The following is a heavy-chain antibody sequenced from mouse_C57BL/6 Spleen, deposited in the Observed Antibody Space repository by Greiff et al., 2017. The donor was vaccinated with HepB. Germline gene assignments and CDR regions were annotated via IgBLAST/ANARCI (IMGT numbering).Heavy chain of an antibody. J-gene: IGHJ3*01. CDR1: GYTFTSYW. D-gene: IGHD2-4*01. CDR2: IHPSDSDT. CDR3: AIYEYDAGQFAY. Sequence: QVQLQQPGAELVKPGASVKVSCKASGYTFTSYWMHWVKQRPGQGLEWIGRIHPSDSDTNYNQKFKGKATLTVDKSSSTAYMQLSSLTSEDSAVYYCAIYEYDAGQFAYWGQGTLVTVSA. V-gene: IGHV1-74*01.